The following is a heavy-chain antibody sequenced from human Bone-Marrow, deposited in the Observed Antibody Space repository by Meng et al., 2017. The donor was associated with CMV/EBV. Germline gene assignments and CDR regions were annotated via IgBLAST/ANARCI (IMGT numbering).Heavy chain of an antibody. D-gene: IGHD3-10*01. CDR1: GFTFSNYW. V-gene: IGHV3-7*03. CDR3: ARVGGSGSSDY. CDR2: IKQDGSEK. Sequence: GESLKISCAVSGFTFSNYWMSWVRQAPGKGLEWVANIKQDGSEKYYVDSVKGRFTISRDNAKNSLYLQMNSLRAEDTAVYYCARVGGSGSSDYWGQGTLVTVSS. J-gene: IGHJ4*02.